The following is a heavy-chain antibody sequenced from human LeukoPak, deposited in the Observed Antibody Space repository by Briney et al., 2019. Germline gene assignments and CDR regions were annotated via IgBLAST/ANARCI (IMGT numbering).Heavy chain of an antibody. CDR2: IYHSGST. CDR1: GGSISSGGYS. D-gene: IGHD4-17*01. V-gene: IGHV4-30-2*01. Sequence: SETLSLTCTVSGGSISSGGYSWSWIRQPPGKGLKWIGYIYHSGSTYYNPSLKSRVTISVDRPKNQFSLKLSSVTAADTAVYYCALGYGDAWFDPWGQGTLVTVSS. J-gene: IGHJ5*02. CDR3: ALGYGDAWFDP.